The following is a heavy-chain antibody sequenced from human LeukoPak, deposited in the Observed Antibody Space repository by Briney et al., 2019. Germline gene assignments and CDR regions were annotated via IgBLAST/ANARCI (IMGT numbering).Heavy chain of an antibody. CDR3: ARNTGYMYGEFDY. Sequence: PGESLKISCKGSGYSFTSYWIGWVRQMPGKGLEWMGIIYPGDSDIRYSPSFQGQVTISADKSISTAYLQWTSLKASDTAMYYYARNTGYMYGEFDYWGQGTLVTVSS. CDR1: GYSFTSYW. V-gene: IGHV5-51*01. CDR2: IYPGDSDI. J-gene: IGHJ4*02. D-gene: IGHD5-18*01.